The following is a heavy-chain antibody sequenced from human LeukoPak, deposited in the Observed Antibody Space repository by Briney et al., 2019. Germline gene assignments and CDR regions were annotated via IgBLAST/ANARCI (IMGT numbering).Heavy chain of an antibody. CDR3: AREGVEMATEYYFDY. V-gene: IGHV3-30*03. D-gene: IGHD5-12*01. J-gene: IGHJ4*02. Sequence: GGSLRLSCAASGFTFSSYGMHWVRRAPGKGLEWVAVISYDGSNKYYADSVKGRFTISRDNSKNTLYLQMNSLRAEDTAVYYCAREGVEMATEYYFDYWGQGTLVTVSS. CDR2: ISYDGSNK. CDR1: GFTFSSYG.